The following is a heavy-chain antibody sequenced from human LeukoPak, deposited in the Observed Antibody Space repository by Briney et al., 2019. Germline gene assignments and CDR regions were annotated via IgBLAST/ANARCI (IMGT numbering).Heavy chain of an antibody. CDR1: GYSFTSYW. V-gene: IGHV5-51*01. CDR2: IYPGDSDT. D-gene: IGHD6-19*01. Sequence: GESLKISCKGSGYSFTSYWIGWVRQMPGKGLEWMGIIYPGDSDTRYSPSFQGQVTISADKSISTAYLQWSSLQASDPALSSCATAGWPVGVGGIGAFDNWGQGTKVTVSS. J-gene: IGHJ3*02. CDR3: ATAGWPVGVGGIGAFDN.